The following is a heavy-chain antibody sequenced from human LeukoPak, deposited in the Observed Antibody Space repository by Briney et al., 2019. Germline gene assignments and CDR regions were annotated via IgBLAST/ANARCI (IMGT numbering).Heavy chain of an antibody. Sequence: SETLSLTCTVSGDSISSYYWGWIRQPPGKGLEWIGSIYYSGSTHYNPSLQSRVTISVDTSKNQFSPKLTSVTAADTAVYYCAKYGGSGWTIFDYWGQGTLVTVSS. D-gene: IGHD6-19*01. CDR3: AKYGGSGWTIFDY. CDR2: IYYSGST. J-gene: IGHJ4*02. V-gene: IGHV4-39*01. CDR1: GDSISSYY.